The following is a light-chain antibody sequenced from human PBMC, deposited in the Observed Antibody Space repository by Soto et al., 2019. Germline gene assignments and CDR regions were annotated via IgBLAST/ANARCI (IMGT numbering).Light chain of an antibody. J-gene: IGKJ2*01. Sequence: IVLTQSPGTLSLSPGERATLSCRASQSVTSDYLAWYQQKPGQPARLLIYGASNRATAIADRFSGSGSATDFTLTISRVDPEDFAVYYCKQYGSSPYTFGQGTRLDI. V-gene: IGKV3-20*01. CDR1: QSVTSDY. CDR2: GAS. CDR3: KQYGSSPYT.